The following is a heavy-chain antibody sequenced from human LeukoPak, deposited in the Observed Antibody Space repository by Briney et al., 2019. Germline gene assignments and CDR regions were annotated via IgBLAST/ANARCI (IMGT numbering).Heavy chain of an antibody. J-gene: IGHJ4*02. CDR1: GFTFSSYA. V-gene: IGHV3-30-3*01. Sequence: PGGSLRLSCAASGFTFSSYAMHWVRQAPGKGLEWVAFISSDGSNKYYADSVKGRFSISRDNSKNTLYLQMNSLGDEDTAVYYCDPHDSSSHFWCQGTLVTVSS. CDR2: ISSDGSNK. D-gene: IGHD6-6*01. CDR3: DPHDSSSHF.